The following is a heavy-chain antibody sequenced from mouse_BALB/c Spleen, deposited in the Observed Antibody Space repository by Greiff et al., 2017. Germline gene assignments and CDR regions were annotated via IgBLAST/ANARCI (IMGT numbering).Heavy chain of an antibody. J-gene: IGHJ4*01. Sequence: DVKLQESGPGLVKPSQSLSLTCSVTGYSITSGYYWNWIRQFPGNKLEWMGYISYDGSNNYNPSLKNRISITRDTSKNQFFLKLNSVTTEDTATYYCARDGRGYAMDYWGQGTSVTVSS. V-gene: IGHV3-6*02. CDR1: GYSITSGYY. CDR2: ISYDGSN. CDR3: ARDGRGYAMDY.